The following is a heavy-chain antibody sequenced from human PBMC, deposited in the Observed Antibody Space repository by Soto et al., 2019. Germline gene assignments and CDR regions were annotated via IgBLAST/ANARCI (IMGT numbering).Heavy chain of an antibody. J-gene: IGHJ5*02. V-gene: IGHV4-38-2*01. CDR3: ARLCSITSCLLSRIDP. CDR2: IYHSGST. CDR1: GYSISSGYY. Sequence: SETLSLTCAASGYSISSGYYWGWIRQPPGKGLEWIGSIYHSGSTYYNPSLKSRVTISVDTSKNQFSLKLSSVTAADTAVYYCARLCSITSCLLSRIDPWGQGTLVTVSS. D-gene: IGHD2-2*01.